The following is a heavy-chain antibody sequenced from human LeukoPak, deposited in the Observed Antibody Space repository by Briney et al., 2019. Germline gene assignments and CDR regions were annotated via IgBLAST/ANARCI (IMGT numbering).Heavy chain of an antibody. V-gene: IGHV3-15*01. CDR3: TTGPPAGYSSGWYSGLFDY. CDR1: GFTFSNAW. CDR2: IKSKTDGGTT. J-gene: IGHJ4*02. Sequence: GGPLRLSCAASGFTFSNAWMGWVRQAPGKGLEWVGRIKSKTDGGTTDYAAPVKGRFTISRDDSKNTLYLQMNSLKTEDTAVYYCTTGPPAGYSSGWYSGLFDYWGQGTLVTVSS. D-gene: IGHD6-19*01.